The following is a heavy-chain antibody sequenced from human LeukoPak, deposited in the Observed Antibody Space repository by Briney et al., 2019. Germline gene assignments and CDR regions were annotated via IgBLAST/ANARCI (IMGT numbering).Heavy chain of an antibody. V-gene: IGHV4-34*01. CDR1: GGSFSGYY. Sequence: SETLSLTCAVYGGSFSGYYWSWIRHPPGKGLEWIGEINHSGSTNYNPSLKSRVTISVDTSKNQFSLKLSSVTAADTAVYYCARSELGWFDPWGQGTLVTVSS. CDR3: ARSELGWFDP. CDR2: INHSGST. D-gene: IGHD2/OR15-2a*01. J-gene: IGHJ5*02.